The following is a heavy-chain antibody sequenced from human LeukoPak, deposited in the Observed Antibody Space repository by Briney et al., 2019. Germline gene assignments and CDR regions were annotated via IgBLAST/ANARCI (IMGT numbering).Heavy chain of an antibody. J-gene: IGHJ6*03. CDR2: IYSGGTT. Sequence: GGSLRLSCAASGFTVGSNYMTWVRQAPGKGLEWVSVIYSGGTTYSADSVKGRFTMSRDNSKNTLYLQMNSLRAEDTAVYYCARERSSTSNYYYYYYYMDVWGRGTTVTVSS. CDR1: GFTVGSNY. V-gene: IGHV3-66*02. D-gene: IGHD2-2*01. CDR3: ARERSSTSNYYYYYYYMDV.